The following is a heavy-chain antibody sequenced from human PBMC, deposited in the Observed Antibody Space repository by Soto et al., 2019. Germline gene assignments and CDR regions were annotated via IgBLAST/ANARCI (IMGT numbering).Heavy chain of an antibody. D-gene: IGHD3-10*01. CDR2: INHSGST. J-gene: IGHJ4*02. Sequence: SETLSLTCAVYGGSFIGYYWIFIRQPPGKGLEWIGEINHSGSTNYNPSLKSRVTISVDTSKNQFSLKLSSVTAADTAVYYCARYRGSGSYYFDYWGQGTLVTVS. CDR3: ARYRGSGSYYFDY. V-gene: IGHV4-34*01. CDR1: GGSFIGYY.